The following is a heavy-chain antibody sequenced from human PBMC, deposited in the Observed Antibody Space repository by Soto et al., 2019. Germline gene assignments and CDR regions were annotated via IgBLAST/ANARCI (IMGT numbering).Heavy chain of an antibody. CDR2: ISGSGGSA. V-gene: IGHV3-23*01. Sequence: GSLRLSCAASGFTFSSYAMSWVRQAPGKGPEWVSAISGSGGSAYSADSVTGRFTISRDNSKNTLYLQMNSLRAEDTAVYYCAKQSTVTTRYFFDYWGQGSLVIVSS. D-gene: IGHD4-17*01. CDR1: GFTFSSYA. CDR3: AKQSTVTTRYFFDY. J-gene: IGHJ4*02.